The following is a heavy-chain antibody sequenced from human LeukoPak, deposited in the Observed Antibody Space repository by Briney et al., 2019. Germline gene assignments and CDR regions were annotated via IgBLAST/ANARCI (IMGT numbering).Heavy chain of an antibody. V-gene: IGHV3-23*01. D-gene: IGHD5-12*01. CDR3: AKDRGYSGYDSWFDP. CDR1: GFTFSSYA. J-gene: IGHJ5*02. CDR2: ISGSGGST. Sequence: GGSLRLSCAASGFTFSSYAMSWVRQAPGKGLEWVSAISGSGGSTYYADSVKGRFAISRDNSKNTLYLQMNSLRAEDTAVYYCAKDRGYSGYDSWFDPWGQGTLVTVSS.